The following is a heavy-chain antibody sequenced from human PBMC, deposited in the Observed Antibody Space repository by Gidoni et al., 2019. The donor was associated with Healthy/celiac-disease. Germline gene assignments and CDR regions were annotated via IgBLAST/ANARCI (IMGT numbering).Heavy chain of an antibody. D-gene: IGHD5-12*01. J-gene: IGHJ5*02. V-gene: IGHV1-18*01. CDR1: VYTFTSYG. CDR3: ARDKGSGYDFGRDWFDP. CDR2: ISAYNGNT. Sequence: QVQLVQSGAEVKKPGASVKVSCKASVYTFTSYGISWVRQAPGQGLEWMGWISAYNGNTNYAQKLQGRVTMTTDTSTSTAYMELRSLRSDDTAVYYCARDKGSGYDFGRDWFDPWGQGTLVTVSS.